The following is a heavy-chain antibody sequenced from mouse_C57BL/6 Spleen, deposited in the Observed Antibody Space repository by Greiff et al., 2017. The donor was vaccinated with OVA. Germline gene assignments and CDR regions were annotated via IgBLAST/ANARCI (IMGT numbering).Heavy chain of an antibody. CDR1: GYTFTDYE. Sequence: VKLQQSGAELVRPGASVTLSCKASGYTFTDYEMHWVKQTPVHGLEWIGAIDPETGGTAYNQKFKGKAILTADKSSSTAYMELRSLTSEDSAVYYCTRSYGSSWGQGTLVTVSA. CDR2: IDPETGGT. D-gene: IGHD1-1*01. CDR3: TRSYGSS. V-gene: IGHV1-15*01. J-gene: IGHJ3*01.